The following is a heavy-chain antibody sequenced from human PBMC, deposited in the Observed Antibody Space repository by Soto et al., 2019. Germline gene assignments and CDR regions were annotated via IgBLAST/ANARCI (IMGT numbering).Heavy chain of an antibody. J-gene: IGHJ5*02. V-gene: IGHV4-31*11. CDR1: DGSIGRDVNY. CDR3: AREVLA. D-gene: IGHD3-3*01. CDR2: IYYSGST. Sequence: PSETLSLTCAVHDGSIGRDVNYWSWIRQRPGKGLEWIGNIYYSGSTYYNPSLKSRVTISVDTSKNQFSLKLTSVTAADTAVYYCAREVLAWGQGTLVTVS.